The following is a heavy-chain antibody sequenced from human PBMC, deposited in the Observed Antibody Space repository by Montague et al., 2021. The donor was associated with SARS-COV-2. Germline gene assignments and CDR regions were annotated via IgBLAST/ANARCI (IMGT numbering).Heavy chain of an antibody. J-gene: IGHJ4*02. CDR2: ISGNGDTT. D-gene: IGHD2-2*02. Sequence: SLRLSCAASGFTFSIYAMTWVRRAPGKGLEWVSSISGNGDTTYYTDSVKGRFTISRDNSDNTLYLQMNSLRAEDTAVYYCARSLGYCTRASCYTLDYWGQGTLVTVSS. V-gene: IGHV3-23*01. CDR1: GFTFSIYA. CDR3: ARSLGYCTRASCYTLDY.